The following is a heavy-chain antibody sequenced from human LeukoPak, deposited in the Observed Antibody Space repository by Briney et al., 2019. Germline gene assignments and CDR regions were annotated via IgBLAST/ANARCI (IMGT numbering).Heavy chain of an antibody. CDR3: ARVGFRSHGDENY. CDR1: GFTFSSYS. V-gene: IGHV3-48*04. Sequence: GGSLRLSCAASGFTFSSYSMNWVRQAPGKGLEWVSYISSSSSTIYYADSVKGRFTISRDNAKNSLYLQMNSLRAEDTAVYYCARVGFRSHGDENYWGQGTLVTVSS. CDR2: ISSSSSTI. D-gene: IGHD4-17*01. J-gene: IGHJ4*02.